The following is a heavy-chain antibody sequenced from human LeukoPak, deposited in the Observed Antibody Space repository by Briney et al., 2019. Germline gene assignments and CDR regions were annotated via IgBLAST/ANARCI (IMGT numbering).Heavy chain of an antibody. J-gene: IGHJ2*01. Sequence: PSETLSLTCSVSGGSISSYYWGWIRQPPGRGLEWIGSIYYSGSTYYNPSLKSRVTISVDTSKNQFSLKLSSVTAADTAVYYCARHRFGELLHFDLWGRGTLVTVSP. CDR3: ARHRFGELLHFDL. CDR1: GGSISSYY. CDR2: IYYSGST. V-gene: IGHV4-39*01. D-gene: IGHD3-10*01.